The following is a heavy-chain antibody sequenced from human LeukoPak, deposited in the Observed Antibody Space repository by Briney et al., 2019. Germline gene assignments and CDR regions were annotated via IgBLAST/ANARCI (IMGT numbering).Heavy chain of an antibody. D-gene: IGHD6-19*01. CDR2: MKQDGSQK. Sequence: GGSLRLFCAASGFTFSSYWMSWVRQAPGKGLEWVANMKQDGSQKNYVDSVKGRFTISRDNAKNSLFLQMNSLRAEDTAVYYCARVSVPGAVAGSRTFDIWGQGTMVTVSS. V-gene: IGHV3-7*01. CDR3: ARVSVPGAVAGSRTFDI. CDR1: GFTFSSYW. J-gene: IGHJ3*02.